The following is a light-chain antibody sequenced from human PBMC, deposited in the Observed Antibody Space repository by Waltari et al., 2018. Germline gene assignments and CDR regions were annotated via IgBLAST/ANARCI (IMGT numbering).Light chain of an antibody. CDR3: QQADSFPPLT. CDR1: QDIKTW. V-gene: IGKV1-12*01. J-gene: IGKJ4*01. Sequence: DIQMTQSPSSVSASLGDRVPIPCRASQDIKTWLAWYQHKPGKAPKLLVSAASSLQSGVPSRFSGSCSGTDFTLTISNLQPEDFATYYCQQADSFPPLTFGGGTKVEIK. CDR2: AAS.